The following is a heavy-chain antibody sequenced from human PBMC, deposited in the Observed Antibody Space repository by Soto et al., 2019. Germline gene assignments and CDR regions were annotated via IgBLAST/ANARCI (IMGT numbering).Heavy chain of an antibody. CDR3: ARHGVYSYGLKPYCYYMDV. CDR2: IYYSGST. V-gene: IGHV4-59*08. Sequence: SETLSLTCTVSGGSISSYYWSWIRQPPGKGLVWIGYIYYSGSTNYNPSLKSRVTISVDTSKNQFSLKLSSVTAADTAVYYCARHGVYSYGLKPYCYYMDVWGKGTTVTVSS. J-gene: IGHJ6*03. CDR1: GGSISSYY. D-gene: IGHD5-18*01.